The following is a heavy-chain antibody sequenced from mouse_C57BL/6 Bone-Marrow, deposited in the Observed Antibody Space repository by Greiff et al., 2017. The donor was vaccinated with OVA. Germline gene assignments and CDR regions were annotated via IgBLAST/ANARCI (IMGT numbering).Heavy chain of an antibody. CDR3: ARFDGYYPGFAY. D-gene: IGHD2-3*01. CDR2: IYPRSGNT. CDR1: GYTFTSYG. J-gene: IGHJ3*01. Sequence: LVESGAELARPGASVKLSCKASGYTFTSYGISWVKQRTGQGLEWIGEIYPRSGNTYYNEKFKGKATLTADKSSSTAYMELRSLTSEDSAVYFCARFDGYYPGFAYWGQGTLVTVSA. V-gene: IGHV1-81*01.